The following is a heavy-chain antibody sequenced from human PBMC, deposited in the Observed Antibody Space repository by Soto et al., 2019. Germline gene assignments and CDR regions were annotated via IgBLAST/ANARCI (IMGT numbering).Heavy chain of an antibody. CDR2: IYYSGST. CDR1: GGSISSSSYY. V-gene: IGHV4-39*01. Sequence: SETLSLTCTVSGGSISSSSYYWGWIRQPPGKGLEWIGSIYYSGSTYYNPSLKSRVTISVDTSKNQFSLKLSSVTAADTAVYYCARHPVPGYSSSWYGLFNWYDPWGQGTLVTVSS. D-gene: IGHD6-13*01. CDR3: ARHPVPGYSSSWYGLFNWYDP. J-gene: IGHJ5*02.